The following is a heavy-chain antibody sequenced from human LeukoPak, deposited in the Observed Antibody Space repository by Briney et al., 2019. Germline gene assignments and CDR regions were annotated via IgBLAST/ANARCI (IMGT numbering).Heavy chain of an antibody. CDR2: IKQDGSEK. J-gene: IGHJ5*02. V-gene: IGHV3-7*01. CDR1: GFTFSSYW. Sequence: GGSLRLSCAASGFTFSSYWMSWVRQAPGKRLEWVANIKQDGSEKYYVDSVKGRFTISRDNAKNSLYLQMNSLRAEDTAVYYCARGHFSSSWLNWFDPWGQGTLVTVSS. D-gene: IGHD6-13*01. CDR3: ARGHFSSSWLNWFDP.